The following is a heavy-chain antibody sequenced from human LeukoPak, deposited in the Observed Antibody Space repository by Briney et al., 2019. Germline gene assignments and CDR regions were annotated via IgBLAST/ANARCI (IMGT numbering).Heavy chain of an antibody. CDR2: ISYDGSNK. V-gene: IGHV3-30*01. J-gene: IGHJ4*02. Sequence: GSLRLSCAASGFTFSSYAMHWVRQAPGKGLEWVAVISYDGSNKYYADSVKGRFTISRDNSKNTLYLRMNSLRAEDTAVYYCDYLGYWGQGTLVTVSS. CDR3: DYLGY. CDR1: GFTFSSYA.